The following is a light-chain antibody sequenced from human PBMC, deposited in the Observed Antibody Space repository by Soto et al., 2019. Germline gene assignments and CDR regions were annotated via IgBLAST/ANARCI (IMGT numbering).Light chain of an antibody. J-gene: IGKJ5*01. CDR1: QSVGYH. CDR2: DAS. Sequence: EIVLTQSPATLPLSPGERATLSCRASQSVGYHLAWYQQKPGQAPRLLIYDASNRATGIPARFSGSGSGTDFTLTISSLEPEDFAVYYCQQYGTSLTTFGQGTRLEIK. V-gene: IGKV3-11*01. CDR3: QQYGTSLTT.